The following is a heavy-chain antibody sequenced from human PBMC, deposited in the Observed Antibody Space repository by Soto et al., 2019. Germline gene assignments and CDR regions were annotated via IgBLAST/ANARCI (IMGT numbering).Heavy chain of an antibody. V-gene: IGHV5-10-1*01. D-gene: IGHD6-13*01. CDR2: IDPSDSYT. CDR3: ATMSVQLANDY. CDR1: GYSFTNYW. Sequence: GESLKISCKGSGYSFTNYWITWVRQMPGKGLEWMGRIDPSDSYTNYSPSFQGHVTISADKSISTAYLQWSSLKASDTAMYYCATMSVQLANDYWGQGTLVTVSS. J-gene: IGHJ4*02.